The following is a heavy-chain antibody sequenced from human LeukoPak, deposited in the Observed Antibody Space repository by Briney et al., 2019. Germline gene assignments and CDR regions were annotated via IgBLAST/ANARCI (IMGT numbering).Heavy chain of an antibody. CDR3: ARWYCSSNTCYHMDV. CDR2: IYYSGST. Sequence: SETLSLTCTVSGGSISSYYWSWIRQPPGKGLEWIGYIYYSGSTTYNPSLTSRVTMSVDTSKNQVSLKLSSVTAADTAVYYCARWYCSSNTCYHMDVWGKGTTVTVSS. D-gene: IGHD2-2*01. J-gene: IGHJ6*03. CDR1: GGSISSYY. V-gene: IGHV4-59*01.